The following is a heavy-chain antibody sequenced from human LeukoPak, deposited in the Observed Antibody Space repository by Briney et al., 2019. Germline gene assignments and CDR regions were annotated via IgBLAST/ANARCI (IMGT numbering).Heavy chain of an antibody. V-gene: IGHV3-11*01. Sequence: GGSLRLSCAASGFTFSDYYMSWIRQAPGKGLEWVSYISISGSTIYYADSVKGRFTISRDNAKNSLYLQMNSLRAEDTAVYYCARVQLRYFDWTSPYNWFDPWGQGTLVTVSS. J-gene: IGHJ5*02. CDR2: ISISGSTI. D-gene: IGHD3-9*01. CDR1: GFTFSDYY. CDR3: ARVQLRYFDWTSPYNWFDP.